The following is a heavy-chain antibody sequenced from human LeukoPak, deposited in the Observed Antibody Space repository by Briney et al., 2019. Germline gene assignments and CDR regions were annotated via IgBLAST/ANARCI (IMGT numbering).Heavy chain of an antibody. Sequence: PSETLSLTCTVSGGSISSGGYYWSWIRQHPGKGLEWIGYIYYSGSTYYNPSLKSRVTISVDTSKNQFSLKLSSVTAADTAVYYCARDKDLDRSGYYYFDYWGQGTLVTVSS. CDR1: GGSISSGGYY. D-gene: IGHD3-22*01. J-gene: IGHJ4*02. V-gene: IGHV4-31*03. CDR3: ARDKDLDRSGYYYFDY. CDR2: IYYSGST.